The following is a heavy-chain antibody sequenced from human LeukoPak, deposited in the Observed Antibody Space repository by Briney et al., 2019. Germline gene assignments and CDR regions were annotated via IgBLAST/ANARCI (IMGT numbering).Heavy chain of an antibody. Sequence: PGGSLRLSCAASGFTFSSYATHWVRQAPGKGLEWVAVISYDGSNKYYADSVKGRFTISRDNSKNTLYLQMNSLRAEDTAVYYCARDPSVVPAFPFDPWGQGTLVTVSS. CDR2: ISYDGSNK. CDR1: GFTFSSYA. V-gene: IGHV3-30-3*01. D-gene: IGHD2-2*01. J-gene: IGHJ5*02. CDR3: ARDPSVVPAFPFDP.